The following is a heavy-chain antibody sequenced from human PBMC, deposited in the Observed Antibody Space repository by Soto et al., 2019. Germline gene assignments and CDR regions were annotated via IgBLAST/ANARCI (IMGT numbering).Heavy chain of an antibody. CDR1: GCSISSYY. CDR2: IYYSGST. Sequence: PSETLSLTCTVSGCSISSYYWSWIRQPPGKGLEWIGYIYYSGSTNYNPSLKSRVTISVDTSKNQFSLKLSSVTAADTAVYYCARAGRPCSGGSCYYFDYWGQGTLVTVSS. D-gene: IGHD2-15*01. J-gene: IGHJ4*02. V-gene: IGHV4-59*01. CDR3: ARAGRPCSGGSCYYFDY.